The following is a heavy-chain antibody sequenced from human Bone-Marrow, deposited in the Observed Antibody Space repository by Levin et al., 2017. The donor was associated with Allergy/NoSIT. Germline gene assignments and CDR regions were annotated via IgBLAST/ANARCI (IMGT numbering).Heavy chain of an antibody. CDR1: GINFSTYW. J-gene: IGHJ4*02. CDR2: IKQDGSEK. Sequence: PGGSLRLSCAGSGINFSTYWMSWVRQAPGKGLEWVANIKQDGSEKFYVDSVKGRFTVSRDNAKNSLYLQMNSLRADDTAVYYCARDVKDYSDRSGLDYWGQGTLVTVSS. V-gene: IGHV3-7*01. D-gene: IGHD3-22*01. CDR3: ARDVKDYSDRSGLDY.